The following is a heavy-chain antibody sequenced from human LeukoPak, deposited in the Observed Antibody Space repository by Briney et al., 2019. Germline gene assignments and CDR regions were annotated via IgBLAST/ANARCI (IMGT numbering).Heavy chain of an antibody. J-gene: IGHJ4*02. V-gene: IGHV4-61*05. Sequence: SETLSLTCSVSGGSISSSSSYWGWIRQPPGKGLEWIAYVYVTGTTNYNPSLKSRVTISVDTSKNQFSLKLSSVTAADTAVYYCARGLSGSGSYHFDYWGQGTLVTVSS. CDR2: VYVTGTT. CDR1: GGSISSSSSY. D-gene: IGHD3-10*01. CDR3: ARGLSGSGSYHFDY.